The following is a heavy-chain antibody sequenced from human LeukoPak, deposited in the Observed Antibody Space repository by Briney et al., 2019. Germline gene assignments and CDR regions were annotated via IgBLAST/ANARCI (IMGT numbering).Heavy chain of an antibody. CDR1: GGTFGSYA. V-gene: IGHV1-69*05. J-gene: IGHJ6*03. CDR2: IIPIFGTA. D-gene: IGHD6-19*01. Sequence: SVKVSCKASGGTFGSYAISWVRQAPGQGLEWLGRIIPIFGTANYAQKSQGRVTITTDESTSTAYMELSSLRSEDTAVYYCARETGIAVAGWSYYYYYMDVWGKGTTVTVSS. CDR3: ARETGIAVAGWSYYYYYMDV.